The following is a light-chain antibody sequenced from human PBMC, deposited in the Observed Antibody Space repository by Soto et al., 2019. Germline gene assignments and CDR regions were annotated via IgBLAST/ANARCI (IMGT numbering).Light chain of an antibody. J-gene: IGKJ1*01. CDR2: DAS. V-gene: IGKV3-11*01. Sequence: EIVLTQSPATLSLSPGERATRSCRASQSVSSDLAWYQQKPGQAPRLLIYDASNRATGIPARFSGSGSGTDFTLTISSLEPEDFAVYYCQQRSNWPRRTFGQGTKVEIK. CDR1: QSVSSD. CDR3: QQRSNWPRRT.